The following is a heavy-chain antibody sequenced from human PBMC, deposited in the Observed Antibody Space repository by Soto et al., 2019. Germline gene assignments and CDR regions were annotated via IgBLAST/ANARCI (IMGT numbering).Heavy chain of an antibody. CDR2: ISACNGNT. D-gene: IGHD6-13*01. V-gene: IGHV1-18*01. J-gene: IGHJ6*03. Sequence: ASVKVSCKASGYTFTSYGISWVRQAPGQGLEWMGWISACNGNTNYAQKLQGRVTMTTDTSTSTAYMELRSLRSDDTAVYYCARVRLRQQLVYYYYYMDVWGKGTTVTVSS. CDR1: GYTFTSYG. CDR3: ARVRLRQQLVYYYYYMDV.